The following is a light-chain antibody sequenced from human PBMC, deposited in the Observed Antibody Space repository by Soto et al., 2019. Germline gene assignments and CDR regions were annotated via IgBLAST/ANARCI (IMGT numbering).Light chain of an antibody. V-gene: IGKV1-8*01. Sequence: AIRMTQSPSSFSASTGDRVTITCRASQGISSYLAWYQQKPGKAPKLLIYAASTLQSGVPSRFSGSGSGPDFTLTISCLQYEDFATYYCQQYYSYPLTFGGGTKVEIK. J-gene: IGKJ4*01. CDR2: AAS. CDR1: QGISSY. CDR3: QQYYSYPLT.